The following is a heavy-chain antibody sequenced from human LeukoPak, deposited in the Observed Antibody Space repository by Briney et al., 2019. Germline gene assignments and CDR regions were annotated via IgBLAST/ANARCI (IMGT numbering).Heavy chain of an antibody. CDR3: ARDRGSGSYYFDY. V-gene: IGHV3-48*01. Sequence: GGSLRLSCAASGFTFSAYNINWVRQAPGKGLEWVSHISSSSSTIYYSDSVKGRFTISRDNAKNSLYLQVNSLRAEDTAVYYFARDRGSGSYYFDYWGQGTLVTVCS. J-gene: IGHJ4*02. D-gene: IGHD3-10*01. CDR1: GFTFSAYN. CDR2: ISSSSSTI.